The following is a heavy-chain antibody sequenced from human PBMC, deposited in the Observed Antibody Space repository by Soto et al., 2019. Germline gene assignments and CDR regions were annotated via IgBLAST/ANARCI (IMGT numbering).Heavy chain of an antibody. V-gene: IGHV4-4*07. CDR1: GVSINSYY. D-gene: IGHD3-22*01. CDR2: VYSSGST. J-gene: IGHJ4*02. Sequence: SETLSLTCTFSGVSINSYYWSCIRHSAGKGLEWIGRVYSSGSTFYNPSLKSRLTMSVDTPNNQFSLKLSSVTAADTAVYSCARDKGDSRIEYWGLGTLVNVSS. CDR3: ARDKGDSRIEY.